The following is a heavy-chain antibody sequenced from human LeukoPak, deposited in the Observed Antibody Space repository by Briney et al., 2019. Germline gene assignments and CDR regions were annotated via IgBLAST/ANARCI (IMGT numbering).Heavy chain of an antibody. CDR1: GFTFSSYA. D-gene: IGHD5-18*01. Sequence: GGSLRLSCAASGFTFSSYAMHWVRQAPGKGLEWVAVISYDGSNKYYADSVKGRFAISRDNSKNTLYLQMNSLKAEDTAVYYCASRGYSYGFWVFDYWGQGTLVTVSS. V-gene: IGHV3-30*09. CDR3: ASRGYSYGFWVFDY. J-gene: IGHJ4*02. CDR2: ISYDGSNK.